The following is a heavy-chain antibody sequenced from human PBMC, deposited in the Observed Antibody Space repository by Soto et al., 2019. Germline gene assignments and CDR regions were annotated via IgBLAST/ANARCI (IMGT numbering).Heavy chain of an antibody. Sequence: QVQLQESGPGLVKPSETLSLTCTVSGGSVSSGSYYWSWIRQPPGKGLEWIGYIYSSGSTSYNPSLTSRVTISVDTSKNQFSLKLSSVTAADTAVYCLARDGDGYNYWGQGTLVTVSS. V-gene: IGHV4-61*01. CDR1: GGSVSSGSYY. D-gene: IGHD5-12*01. CDR3: ARDGDGYNY. J-gene: IGHJ4*02. CDR2: IYSSGST.